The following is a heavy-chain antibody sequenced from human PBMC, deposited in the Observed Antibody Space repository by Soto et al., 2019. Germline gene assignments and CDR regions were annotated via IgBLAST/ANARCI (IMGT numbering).Heavy chain of an antibody. CDR1: GGSISSYY. D-gene: IGHD4-17*01. J-gene: IGHJ4*02. CDR2: INYSGST. V-gene: IGHV4-59*12. Sequence: QVQLQESGPGLVKPSETLSLTCTVSGGSISSYYWSWIRQPPGKGLEWIGYINYSGSTNYNPSLKSRVTISVDTSKNQFSLKLSSVTAADTAAYYCARRYGDCFDYWGQGTLVTVSS. CDR3: ARRYGDCFDY.